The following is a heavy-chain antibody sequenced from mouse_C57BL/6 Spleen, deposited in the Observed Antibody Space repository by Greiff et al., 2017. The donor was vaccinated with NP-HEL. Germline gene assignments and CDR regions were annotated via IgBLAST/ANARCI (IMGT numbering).Heavy chain of an antibody. V-gene: IGHV5-6*01. CDR2: ISSGGSYT. J-gene: IGHJ4*01. CDR3: ATSTVDAMDY. CDR1: GFTFSSYG. Sequence: EVKLVESGGDLVKPGGSLKLSCAASGFTFSSYGMSWVRQTPDKRLEWVATISSGGSYTYYPDSVKGRFTISRDNAKNTLYLQMSSLKSEDTAMYYCATSTVDAMDYWGQGTSVTVSS. D-gene: IGHD1-1*01.